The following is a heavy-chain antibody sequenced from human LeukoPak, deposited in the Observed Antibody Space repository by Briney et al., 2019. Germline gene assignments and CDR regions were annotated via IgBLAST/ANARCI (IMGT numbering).Heavy chain of an antibody. Sequence: GGSLRLSCEASGFTFHNYAMHWVRQSPGKGLEWVSLITWDGGLTYYADFVQGRFTISRDNAKNSLYLQMNSLRVEDTAVYYCERDYSLVVRGVNYYFHMDVWGKGTTVTISS. CDR3: ERDYSLVVRGVNYYFHMDV. V-gene: IGHV3-43D*03. J-gene: IGHJ6*03. CDR1: GFTFHNYA. D-gene: IGHD3-10*01. CDR2: ITWDGGLT.